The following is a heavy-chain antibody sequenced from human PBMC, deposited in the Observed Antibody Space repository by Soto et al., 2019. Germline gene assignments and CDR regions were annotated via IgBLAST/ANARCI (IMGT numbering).Heavy chain of an antibody. D-gene: IGHD3-22*01. V-gene: IGHV4-59*01. Sequence: SETLSLTCTVSGGSISSYYWSWIRQPPGKGLEWIGYIYYSGSTNYNPSLKSRVTISVDTSKNQFSLKLSSVTAADTAVYCGARERGGGYDSSGSLDYWGQGTLVTVSS. CDR2: IYYSGST. CDR1: GGSISSYY. CDR3: ARERGGGYDSSGSLDY. J-gene: IGHJ4*02.